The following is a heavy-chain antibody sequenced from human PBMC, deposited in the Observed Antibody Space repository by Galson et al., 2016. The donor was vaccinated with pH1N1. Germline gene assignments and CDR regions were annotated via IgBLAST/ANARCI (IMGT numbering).Heavy chain of an antibody. J-gene: IGHJ5*02. CDR1: GFTFDDYA. V-gene: IGHV3-9*01. CDR2: ISWNSGSI. D-gene: IGHD6-6*01. CDR3: VRAIAAHSSS. Sequence: SLRLSCAASGFTFDDYAMHWVRQAPGKGLEWVSGISWNSGSIGYEDSVKGRFTISRDNAKNSLYLQMNSLRAEDTALYYCVRAIAAHSSSWGQGTLVTVSS.